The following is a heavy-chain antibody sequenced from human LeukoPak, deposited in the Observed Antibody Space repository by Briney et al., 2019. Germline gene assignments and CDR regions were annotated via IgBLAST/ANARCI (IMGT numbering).Heavy chain of an antibody. CDR2: VTGDGDTK. CDR3: AKVFSRSFDY. CDR1: GLIFSGYA. Sequence: GRSLRLSCAASGLIFSGYAMSWVRQAPGKGLEWGSSVTGDGDTKYYADSVKGRFTISRDNSKNTLSLQMSSLRAEDTALYYCAKVFSRSFDYWGQGTPVTVSS. V-gene: IGHV3-23*01. J-gene: IGHJ4*02. D-gene: IGHD2-2*01.